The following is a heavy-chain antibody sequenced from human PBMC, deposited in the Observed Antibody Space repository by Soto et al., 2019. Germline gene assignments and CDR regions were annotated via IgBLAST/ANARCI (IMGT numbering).Heavy chain of an antibody. J-gene: IGHJ4*02. CDR1: GFTFSSYA. Sequence: GGSLRLSCAASGFTFSSYAMHWVRQAPGKGLEWVAVISYDGSNKYYADSVKGRFTISRDNSKNTLYLQMNSLRAEDTAVYYCARDPELLFGAPFDYWGQGTLVTVSS. CDR3: ARDPELLFGAPFDY. CDR2: ISYDGSNK. V-gene: IGHV3-30-3*01. D-gene: IGHD2-21*02.